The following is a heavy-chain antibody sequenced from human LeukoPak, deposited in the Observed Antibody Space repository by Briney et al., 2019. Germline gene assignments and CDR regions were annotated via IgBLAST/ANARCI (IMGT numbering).Heavy chain of an antibody. D-gene: IGHD2-2*03. J-gene: IGHJ3*02. CDR3: ARLKLDPHAFDI. Sequence: KLQGRVTMTTDTSTSTAYMELRSLRSDDTAVYYCARLKLDPHAFDIWGQGTMVTVSS. V-gene: IGHV1-18*01.